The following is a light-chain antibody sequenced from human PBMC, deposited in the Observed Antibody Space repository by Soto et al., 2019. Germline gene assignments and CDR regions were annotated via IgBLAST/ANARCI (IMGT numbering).Light chain of an antibody. CDR2: DVS. Sequence: QSALTQPASVSGFPGQSITISCTGTSSDVGGYNYVSWYQQHPGKAPKLMIYDVSNRPSGVSNRFSGSKSGNTASLTISGLQAEDEADYYCSSYTSSSTPWVFGGGTQLTVL. V-gene: IGLV2-14*01. CDR1: SSDVGGYNY. J-gene: IGLJ2*01. CDR3: SSYTSSSTPWV.